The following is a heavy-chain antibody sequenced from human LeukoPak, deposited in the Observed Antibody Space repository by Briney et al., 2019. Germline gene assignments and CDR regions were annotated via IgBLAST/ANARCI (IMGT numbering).Heavy chain of an antibody. Sequence: GGSLRLSCAASGFTFSSYGMSWVRQAPGKGLEWVSAISGSGGSTYYADSVKGRFTISRDNSKNTLYLQMNSLRAEDTAVYYCAKGGVYYDSSGYYYFIYFQHWGQGTLVTVSS. CDR1: GFTFSSYG. CDR3: AKGGVYYDSSGYYYFIYFQH. CDR2: ISGSGGST. J-gene: IGHJ1*01. V-gene: IGHV3-23*01. D-gene: IGHD3-22*01.